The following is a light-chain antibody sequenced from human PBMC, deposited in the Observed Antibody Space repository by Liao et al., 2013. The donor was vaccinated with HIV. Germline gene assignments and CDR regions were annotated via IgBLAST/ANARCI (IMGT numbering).Light chain of an antibody. Sequence: SYELTQPPSVSVSPGQTASITCSGDRLGDKFVCWYQQKPGQSPVLVIYQDSKRPSGIPERFSGSNSGNTATLTISGTQAMDEADYYCQAWDSTTAVFGTGDQGHRP. V-gene: IGLV3-1*01. CDR1: RLGDKF. CDR2: QDS. J-gene: IGLJ1*01. CDR3: QAWDSTTAV.